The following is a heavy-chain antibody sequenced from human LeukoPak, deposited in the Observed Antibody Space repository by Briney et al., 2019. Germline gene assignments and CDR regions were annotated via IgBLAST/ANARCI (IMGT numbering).Heavy chain of an antibody. D-gene: IGHD2-2*02. J-gene: IGHJ4*02. CDR1: GYTFTSYD. CDR3: GRGPPRANTRSTSCYREGLDY. CDR2: INPNSGNT. Sequence: ASVKVSCKASGYTFTSYDINWVRQATGQGLEWMGWINPNSGNTGYAQKFQGRVTMTRNTSISTAYMELSSLRSGDTAMYYCGRGPPRANTRSTSCYREGLDYWGQGTLVTVSS. V-gene: IGHV1-8*01.